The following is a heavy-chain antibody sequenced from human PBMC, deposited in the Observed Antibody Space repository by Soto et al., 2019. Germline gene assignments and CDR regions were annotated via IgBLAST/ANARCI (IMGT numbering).Heavy chain of an antibody. J-gene: IGHJ6*02. CDR2: LSYDVCSK. Sequence: EGPRRLSGAPSAFTLSSYPMHSDGQAPFYGLGCAGGLSYDVCSKYSADSGQGRFTISRDNSKNTLYLQMNSLRAEVTTVYYCARHRLYYDFWSGHYAQYYSGMDFCGQVSTVTV. V-gene: IGHV3-30-3*01. CDR1: AFTLSSYP. CDR3: ARHRLYYDFWSGHYAQYYSGMDF. D-gene: IGHD3-3*01.